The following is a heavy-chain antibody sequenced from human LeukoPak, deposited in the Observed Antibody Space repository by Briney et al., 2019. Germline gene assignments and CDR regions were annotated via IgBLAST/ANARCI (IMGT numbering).Heavy chain of an antibody. D-gene: IGHD3-10*01. CDR2: IDHRGSA. J-gene: IGHJ4*02. CDR3: ARGWGEPL. Sequence: SETLSLTCGVYGGSLNNYYWSWIRQPPGKGLEWIGEIDHRGSANYNPSLKSRVTISLDTSKNQFSLKLNSLPAADTAVYYCARGWGEPLWGQGTLVTVSS. V-gene: IGHV4-34*01. CDR1: GGSLNNYY.